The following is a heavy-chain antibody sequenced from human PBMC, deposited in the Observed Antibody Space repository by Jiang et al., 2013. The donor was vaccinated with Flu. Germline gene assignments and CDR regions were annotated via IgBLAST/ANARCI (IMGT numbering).Heavy chain of an antibody. D-gene: IGHD3/OR15-3a*01. J-gene: IGHJ6*02. V-gene: IGHV4-34*01. CDR1: GGSFSGYS. Sequence: LLKPSETLSLTCAVYGGSFSGYSWIWIRQSPGKGLEWIGEVNHSGSTNYKPSLKSRVTISVDTSKKQFALNLYSVTAADTAVYYCARLFSTGFRDYCALDVWGQGTTVTVSS. CDR3: ARLFSTGFRDYCALDV. CDR2: VNHSGST.